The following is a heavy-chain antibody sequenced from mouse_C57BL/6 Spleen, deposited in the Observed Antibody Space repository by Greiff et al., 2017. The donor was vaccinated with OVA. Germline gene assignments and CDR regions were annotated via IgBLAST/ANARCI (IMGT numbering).Heavy chain of an antibody. J-gene: IGHJ1*03. CDR2: IYPGDGDT. CDR1: GYAFSSSW. D-gene: IGHD1-1*01. V-gene: IGHV1-82*01. CDR3: ASGGGSNYGYFDV. Sequence: VKLMESGPELVKPGASVKISCKASGYAFSSSWMNWVKQRLGKGLEWIGRIYPGDGDTNYNVKFKGKATLTADKSSSTAYMQLSSLTSEDSAVYFCASGGGSNYGYFDVWGTGTTVTVSS.